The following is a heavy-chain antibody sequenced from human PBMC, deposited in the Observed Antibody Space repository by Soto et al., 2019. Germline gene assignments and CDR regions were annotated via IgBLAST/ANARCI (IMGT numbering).Heavy chain of an antibody. Sequence: ASVKVSCKASGYTFTSYGISWVRQAPGQGLEWMGWISAYNGNTNYAQKLQGRVTMTTDTSTSTAYMELRSLRSDDTAVYYCARATEQWLVLGELDYWGQGTLVTVSS. CDR2: ISAYNGNT. V-gene: IGHV1-18*01. J-gene: IGHJ4*02. CDR3: ARATEQWLVLGELDY. D-gene: IGHD6-19*01. CDR1: GYTFTSYG.